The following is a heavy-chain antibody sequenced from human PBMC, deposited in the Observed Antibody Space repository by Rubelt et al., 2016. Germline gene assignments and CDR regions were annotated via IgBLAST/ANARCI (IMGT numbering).Heavy chain of an antibody. CDR3: ASDGYSWDY. J-gene: IGHJ4*02. CDR2: ISSSSSHT. CDR1: GVTFSDYY. Sequence: QVQLVESGGGLVKPGGSLRLSCAASGVTFSDYYMSWIRQAPGKGLEWVSYISSSSSHTNYADSVRGRFTISRDNPKNSLYLQMNSLRAEDTAVYYCASDGYSWDYWGQGTLVTVSS. D-gene: IGHD5-24*01. V-gene: IGHV3-11*06.